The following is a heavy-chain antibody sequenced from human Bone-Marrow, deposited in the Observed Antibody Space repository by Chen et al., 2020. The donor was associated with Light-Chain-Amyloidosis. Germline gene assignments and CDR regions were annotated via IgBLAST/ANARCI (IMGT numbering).Heavy chain of an antibody. J-gene: IGHJ4*02. V-gene: IGHV3-33*01. CDR3: ARDPPGSGFAFDC. CDR2: IWYDGSNK. D-gene: IGHD3-10*01. Sequence: QEELVESGGGVVQPGRSLRLSCAASGFTFSTHAMHWVRQAPGKGLEWVAFIWYDGSNKHYADSVKGRFTIARDNSKNTVFLEMNSLRAEDTAVYFCARDPPGSGFAFDCWGQGTLVTVSS. CDR1: GFTFSTHA.